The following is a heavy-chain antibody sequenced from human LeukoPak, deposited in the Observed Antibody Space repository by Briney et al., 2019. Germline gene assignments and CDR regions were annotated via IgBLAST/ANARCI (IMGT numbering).Heavy chain of an antibody. CDR1: GFTFSTYA. CDR3: ARDAYIAAAGSYLDY. CDR2: ISSNGDNT. D-gene: IGHD6-13*01. V-gene: IGHV3-64*01. J-gene: IGHJ4*02. Sequence: GGSLRLSCAASGFTFSTYAMHWVRQAPGKRLECISSISSNGDNTYYAKSVKGRFTISRDNSKNTLYLQMGSLRAEDMAVYYCARDAYIAAAGSYLDYWGQGTLVTVSS.